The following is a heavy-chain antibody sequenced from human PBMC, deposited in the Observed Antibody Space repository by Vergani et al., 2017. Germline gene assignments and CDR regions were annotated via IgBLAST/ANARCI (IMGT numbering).Heavy chain of an antibody. CDR3: VRDRRSGWYEGHYYGMDV. J-gene: IGHJ6*02. CDR1: GGTFSSYT. D-gene: IGHD6-19*01. Sequence: QVQLVQSGAEVKKPGSSVKVSCKASGGTFSSYTISWVRQAPGQGLEWMGRIIPILGIANYAQKFQGRVTITADKSTSTAYMELNSLRAEDTAVYYCVRDRRSGWYEGHYYGMDVWGQGTTVTVSS. V-gene: IGHV1-69*08. CDR2: IIPILGIA.